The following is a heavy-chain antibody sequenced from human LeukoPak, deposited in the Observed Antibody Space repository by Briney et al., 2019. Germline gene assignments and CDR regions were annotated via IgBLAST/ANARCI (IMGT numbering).Heavy chain of an antibody. CDR3: AIYDSRGYFDY. D-gene: IGHD3-22*01. CDR2: IYYSGST. CDR1: GGSISSSSYY. Sequence: SETLSLTCTVSGGSISSSSYYWGWIRQPPGKGLEWIGSIYYSGSTYYNPSLKSRVTISVDTSKNQFSLKLSSVTAADTAVYYCAIYDSRGYFDYWGQGTLVTVSS. J-gene: IGHJ4*02. V-gene: IGHV4-39*07.